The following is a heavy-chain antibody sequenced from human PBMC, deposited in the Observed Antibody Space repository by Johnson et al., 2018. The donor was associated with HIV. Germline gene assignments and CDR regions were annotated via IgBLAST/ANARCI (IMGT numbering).Heavy chain of an antibody. CDR3: WEDSPGVDDIHAFDI. D-gene: IGHD3-9*01. CDR1: GLTLSRCD. Sequence: QMLLVESGGGVVQPGGSLRLSCAASGLTLSRCDMHWVRQAPGKGLEWVAFIRYDGSNKYYADSVKGRFTISRANSKNTLYLQMNSLRAEDTAVYYWWEDSPGVDDIHAFDIWGQGTMVTVSS. V-gene: IGHV3-30*02. CDR2: IRYDGSNK. J-gene: IGHJ3*02.